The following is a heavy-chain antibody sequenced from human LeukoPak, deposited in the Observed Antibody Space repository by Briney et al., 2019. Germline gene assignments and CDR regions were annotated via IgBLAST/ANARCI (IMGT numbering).Heavy chain of an antibody. CDR2: INHSGST. V-gene: IGHV4-34*01. CDR1: GGSFSGYY. Sequence: SETLSLTCAVYGGSFSGYYWSWIRQPPGKGLEWIGEINHSGSTNYNPSLKSRVTISVDTSKNQFSLKLSSVAAADTAVYFCARGGPPGYYYDYYMDVWGKGTTVTISS. J-gene: IGHJ6*03. CDR3: ARGGPPGYYYDYYMDV.